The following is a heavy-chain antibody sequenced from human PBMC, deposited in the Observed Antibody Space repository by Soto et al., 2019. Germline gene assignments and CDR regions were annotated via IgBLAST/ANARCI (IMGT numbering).Heavy chain of an antibody. V-gene: IGHV4-59*08. CDR1: GGSISSYY. CDR2: IYYSGST. Sequence: PSETLSLTCTVSGGSISSYYWSWIRQPPGKGLEWIGYIYYSGSTNYNPSLKSRVTISVDTSKNQFSLKLSSVTAADTAVYYCARHFGRVGITGILYYYYMDVWGKGTTVTVSS. D-gene: IGHD1-20*01. CDR3: ARHFGRVGITGILYYYYMDV. J-gene: IGHJ6*03.